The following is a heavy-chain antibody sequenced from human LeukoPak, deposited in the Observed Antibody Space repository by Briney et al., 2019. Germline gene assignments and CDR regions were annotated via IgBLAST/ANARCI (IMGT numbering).Heavy chain of an antibody. Sequence: GGSQRLSCAASGFKFSDHYIDWVRQAPGKGLEWVGRSRNKASSYTTEYAASVEGRFTISRDVSESSLYLQMNSLRAEDTAVYYCAKLPHGRRFGELWWFDPWGQGTLVTVSS. CDR3: AKLPHGRRFGELWWFDP. CDR2: SRNKASSYTT. CDR1: GFKFSDHY. D-gene: IGHD3-10*01. J-gene: IGHJ5*02. V-gene: IGHV3-72*01.